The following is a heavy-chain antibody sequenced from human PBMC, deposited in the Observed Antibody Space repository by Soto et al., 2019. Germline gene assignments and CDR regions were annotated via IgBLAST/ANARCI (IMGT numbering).Heavy chain of an antibody. D-gene: IGHD6-13*01. CDR2: IRSDGGT. V-gene: IGHV3-74*01. J-gene: IGHJ4*02. CDR3: AREAGYHGTIGQQLPDC. CDR1: GFTFSSYW. Sequence: GGSLRLSCEASGFTFSSYWMEWVRQAPGKGLVWVSRIRSDGGTNYADSVKGRFTVSRDNAKNTLYLQMNSLRAEDTAVYHCAREAGYHGTIGQQLPDCWGQGIMVTVSS.